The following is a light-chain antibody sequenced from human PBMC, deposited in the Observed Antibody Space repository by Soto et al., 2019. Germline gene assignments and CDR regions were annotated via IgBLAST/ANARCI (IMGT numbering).Light chain of an antibody. Sequence: DIPMTQSPSTLSASVGDRVTITCRASQSISNLLAWYQQRPGKAPNLLIYDASSLESGVPSRFSGSGSGTEFTLTISSLQPDDFATYYCQQYNSYSPWTFGQGTKVEIK. CDR1: QSISNL. CDR3: QQYNSYSPWT. CDR2: DAS. J-gene: IGKJ1*01. V-gene: IGKV1-5*01.